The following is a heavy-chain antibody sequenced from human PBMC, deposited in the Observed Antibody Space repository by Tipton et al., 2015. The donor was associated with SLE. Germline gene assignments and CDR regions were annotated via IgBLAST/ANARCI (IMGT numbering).Heavy chain of an antibody. J-gene: IGHJ4*02. CDR2: ISAYNGNT. Sequence: SGPEVKKPGASVKVSCKASGYTFTSYGISWERQAPGQGLEWMGWISAYNGNTNYAQKLQGRVTMTTDTSTSTAYMELRGLRSDDTAVYYFARDAGYSGYDYVNYFAYWGQGPLASVSS. CDR3: ARDAGYSGYDYVNYFAY. D-gene: IGHD5-12*01. CDR1: GYTFTSYG. V-gene: IGHV1-18*01.